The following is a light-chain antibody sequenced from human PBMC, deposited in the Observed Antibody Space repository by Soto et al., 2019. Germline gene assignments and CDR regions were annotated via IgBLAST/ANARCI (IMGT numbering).Light chain of an antibody. J-gene: IGKJ2*01. CDR3: QQYHTRYT. Sequence: DIQMTQSPSTLSASVGDRVTITCRASQSISVWLAWYQQKPGKAPKLLISKASTLETGVPSRFSGSGSGTEFILTISSQQPDDFAAYYCQQYHTRYTFGQGTKLEI. CDR1: QSISVW. V-gene: IGKV1-5*03. CDR2: KAS.